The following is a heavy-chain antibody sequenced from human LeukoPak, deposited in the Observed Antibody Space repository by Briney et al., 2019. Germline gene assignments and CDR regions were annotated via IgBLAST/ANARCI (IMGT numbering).Heavy chain of an antibody. V-gene: IGHV3-21*01. J-gene: IGHJ4*02. CDR1: GFTFSSCS. D-gene: IGHD1-26*01. CDR2: ISSSSSYI. Sequence: PGGSLRLSCAASGFTFSSCSMNWVRQAPGKGLEWVSSISSSSSYIYYADSVKGRFTISRDNAKSSLYLQMNSLRAEDTAVYYCAREVGRRFDYWGQGTLVTVSS. CDR3: AREVGRRFDY.